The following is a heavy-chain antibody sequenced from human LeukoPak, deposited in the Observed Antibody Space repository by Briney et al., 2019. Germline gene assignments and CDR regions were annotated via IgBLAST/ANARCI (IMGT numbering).Heavy chain of an antibody. CDR3: ARDDGRSGCAH. J-gene: IGHJ4*02. Sequence: PGGSLRLSCVGSGFSVSNNYMSWVRQAPGKGLEWVSGISGGGTAHYADSVMGRFTVSRDNSKNTLHLQMNSLRAEDTAVYYCARDDGRSGCAHWGQGTLVTVSS. D-gene: IGHD3-3*01. CDR1: GFSVSNNY. CDR2: ISGGGTA. V-gene: IGHV3-53*01.